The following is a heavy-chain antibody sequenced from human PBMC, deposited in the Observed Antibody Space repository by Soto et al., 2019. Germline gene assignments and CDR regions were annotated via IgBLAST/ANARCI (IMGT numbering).Heavy chain of an antibody. CDR1: GFTFSSYL. Sequence: GGSLRLSYAASGFTFSSYLMNWVRQAPGKGLEWVANIKQDGSEKYYVDSVKGRFTISRDKAKNTLSLQMNGLGAEDRAVYYCATHAQRLVPHGWFDPWGQGTLVTVSS. V-gene: IGHV3-7*01. D-gene: IGHD6-13*01. CDR2: IKQDGSEK. J-gene: IGHJ5*02. CDR3: ATHAQRLVPHGWFDP.